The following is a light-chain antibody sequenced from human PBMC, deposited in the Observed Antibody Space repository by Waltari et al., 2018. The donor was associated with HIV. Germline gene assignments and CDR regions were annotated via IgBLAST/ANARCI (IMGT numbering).Light chain of an antibody. CDR2: DAT. Sequence: ENVLTQSPATLSLSPGERATLSCRASQSVSTFLAWYQHKPGQAPRLLIFDATYRATGIPARCSGSGSGTDLTLTISSLAPEDSAIYYCQQRTHWPLTFGGGTRVEIK. CDR3: QQRTHWPLT. J-gene: IGKJ4*01. V-gene: IGKV3-11*01. CDR1: QSVSTF.